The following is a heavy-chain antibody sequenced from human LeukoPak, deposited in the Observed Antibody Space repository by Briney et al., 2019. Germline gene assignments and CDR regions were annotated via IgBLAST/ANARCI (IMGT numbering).Heavy chain of an antibody. V-gene: IGHV4-59*08. J-gene: IGHJ5*02. CDR3: ARRGYCSSTSCYFKWFDP. Sequence: PSETLSLTCTVSGGSISSYYWSWIRQPPGKGLEWIGYIYYSGSTNYNPSLKSRVTISVDTSKNQFSLKLSSVTAADTAVYYCARRGYCSSTSCYFKWFDPWGQGTLVTVSS. CDR2: IYYSGST. D-gene: IGHD2-2*01. CDR1: GGSISSYY.